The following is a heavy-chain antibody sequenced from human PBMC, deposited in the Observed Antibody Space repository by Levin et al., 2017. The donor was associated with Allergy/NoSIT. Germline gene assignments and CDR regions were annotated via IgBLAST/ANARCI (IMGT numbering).Heavy chain of an antibody. CDR2: INSEGGST. D-gene: IGHD1-26*01. J-gene: IGHJ4*02. CDR3: GRVGSRSDY. CDR1: GFTFSSYW. V-gene: IGHV3-74*01. Sequence: GGSLRLSCAASGFTFSSYWMHWVRQAPGQGLVWVSRINSEGGSTSYADSVKGRFTISRDNAKNTLYLQLNSLRAEDTAVYYCGRVGSRSDYWGQGTLVTVSS.